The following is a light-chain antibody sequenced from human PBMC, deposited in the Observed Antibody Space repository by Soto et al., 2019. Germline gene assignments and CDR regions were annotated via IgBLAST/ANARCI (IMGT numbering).Light chain of an antibody. CDR3: SSYTSSITLV. J-gene: IGLJ2*01. Sequence: QSALTQPASMSGSPGQSITISCTGTSSDIGAYNYVSWYQQHPGKAPKLMIYDVSNRPSGVSNRFSGSKSGDTASLTISGLQAEDQGDYYCSSYTSSITLVFGGGTKLTVL. V-gene: IGLV2-14*03. CDR2: DVS. CDR1: SSDIGAYNY.